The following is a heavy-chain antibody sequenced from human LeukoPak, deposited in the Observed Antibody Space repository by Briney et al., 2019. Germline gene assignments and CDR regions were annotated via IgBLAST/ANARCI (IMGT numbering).Heavy chain of an antibody. D-gene: IGHD6-6*01. J-gene: IGHJ4*02. Sequence: SETLSLTCTVSGGSISSYYWSWIRQPPGKGLEWIGYIYYSGSTNYNPSLKRRVTISVDTSKNQFSLKLCSVTAADTAVYYCARSGESRIAARPVAFDYWGQGTLVTVSS. V-gene: IGHV4-59*01. CDR2: IYYSGST. CDR3: ARSGESRIAARPVAFDY. CDR1: GGSISSYY.